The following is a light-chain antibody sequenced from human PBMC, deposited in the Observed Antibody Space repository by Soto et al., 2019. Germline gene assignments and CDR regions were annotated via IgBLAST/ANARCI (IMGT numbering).Light chain of an antibody. Sequence: QSALTQPASVSGSPGQSITVSCTGTRNDVGAYNYVSWYQQRPGKAPKLIIYEVSSRPSGVSNRFSGSKSGNTASLTISGLQAGDEADYYCASYTTSTTLLFGGGTKLTVL. CDR1: RNDVGAYNY. V-gene: IGLV2-14*01. J-gene: IGLJ3*02. CDR3: ASYTTSTTLL. CDR2: EVS.